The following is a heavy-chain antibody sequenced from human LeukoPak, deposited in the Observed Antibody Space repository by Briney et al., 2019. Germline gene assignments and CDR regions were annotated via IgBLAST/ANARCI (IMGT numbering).Heavy chain of an antibody. CDR3: ARRRKERITMIVVVTRNMGAFDY. V-gene: IGHV4-39*01. D-gene: IGHD3-22*01. CDR1: GGSISSSSYY. Sequence: SETLSLTCTVSGGSISSSSYYWGWIRQPPGKGLEWIGSIYYSGSTYYNPSLKRRVTISVNTSKNQFSLKLSSVTAADTAVYYCARRRKERITMIVVVTRNMGAFDYWGQGTLVTVSS. CDR2: IYYSGST. J-gene: IGHJ4*02.